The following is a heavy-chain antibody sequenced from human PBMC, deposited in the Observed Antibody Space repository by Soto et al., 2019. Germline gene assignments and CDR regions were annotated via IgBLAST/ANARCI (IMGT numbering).Heavy chain of an antibody. CDR1: GFTFDDYA. Sequence: GGSLRLSCAASGFTFDDYAMHWVRQAPGKGLEWVSGISWNSNTIGYADSGKGRFTISRDNAKNSLYLQINSLRAEDTALYYCAKDRDHMAVAGPLSKEFFDYWGQGTLVTVSS. CDR3: AKDRDHMAVAGPLSKEFFDY. J-gene: IGHJ4*02. D-gene: IGHD6-19*01. CDR2: ISWNSNTI. V-gene: IGHV3-9*01.